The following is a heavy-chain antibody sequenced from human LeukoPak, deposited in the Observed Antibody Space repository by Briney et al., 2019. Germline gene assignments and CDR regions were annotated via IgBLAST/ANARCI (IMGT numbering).Heavy chain of an antibody. J-gene: IGHJ4*02. Sequence: SETLSLTCAVSGGSITTTNWWSWVRQPPGKGLEWIGEVHLNGATNYNPSLESRFSMSIDKSNNHLSLEVTSVTAADTAMYYCTRESGAFSPFGFWGQGTLVTLSS. CDR3: TRESGAFSPFGF. V-gene: IGHV4-4*02. D-gene: IGHD1-26*01. CDR1: GGSITTTNW. CDR2: VHLNGAT.